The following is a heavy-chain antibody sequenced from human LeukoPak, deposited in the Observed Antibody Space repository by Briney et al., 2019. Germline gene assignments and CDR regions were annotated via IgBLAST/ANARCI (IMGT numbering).Heavy chain of an antibody. CDR2: IYYSGST. Sequence: PSETLSLTCTVSGGSISSSSYYRGWIRQPPGKGLEWIGSIYYSGSTYYNPSLKSRVTISVDTSKNQFSLKLSSVTAADTAVYYCARQAAAAHMDVWGKGTTATVSS. J-gene: IGHJ6*03. D-gene: IGHD6-13*01. CDR1: GGSISSSSYY. CDR3: ARQAAAAHMDV. V-gene: IGHV4-39*01.